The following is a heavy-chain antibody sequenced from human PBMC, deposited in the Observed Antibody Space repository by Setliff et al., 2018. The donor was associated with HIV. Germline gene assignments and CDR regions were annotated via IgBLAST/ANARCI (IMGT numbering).Heavy chain of an antibody. CDR2: IYYSGST. Sequence: PSETLSLTCTVSGGSISSYYWSWIRQPPGKGLEWIGYIYYSGSTNYNPSLKSRVTISVDTSKNQFSLKLSSVTAADTAVYYCARDEPKNTEAAPGYWGQGTLFTVSS. J-gene: IGHJ4*02. CDR1: GGSISSYY. CDR3: ARDEPKNTEAAPGY. V-gene: IGHV4-59*01. D-gene: IGHD7-27*01.